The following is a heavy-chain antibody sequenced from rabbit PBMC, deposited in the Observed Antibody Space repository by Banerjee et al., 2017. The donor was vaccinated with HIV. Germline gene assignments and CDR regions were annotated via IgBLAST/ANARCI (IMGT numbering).Heavy chain of an antibody. V-gene: IGHV1S45*01. CDR1: GFSFSSNYW. J-gene: IGHJ4*01. Sequence: QEQLEESGGDLVKPEGSLTLTCTASGFSFSSNYWIYWVRQAPGKGLEWIACINTGSSGSTWYASWAKGRFTISRSTSLDTVDLKMTSLTAADTATYFCARSWWLWGPGTLVTVS. CDR2: INTGSSGST. D-gene: IGHD4-2*01. CDR3: ARSWWL.